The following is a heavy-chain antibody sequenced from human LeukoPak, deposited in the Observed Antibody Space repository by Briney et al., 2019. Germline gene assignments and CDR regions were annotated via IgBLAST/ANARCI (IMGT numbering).Heavy chain of an antibody. CDR1: GGSISGYY. J-gene: IGHJ3*02. Sequence: PSETLSLTCSVSGGSISGYYWNWIRQPAGKGLEWIGRIYSSGRTNYNPSLKNRVTMSVDTSKNQFSLKLRSVTAADTAVYYCARFNYYEVDIWGQGTMVTVSS. CDR3: ARFNYYEVDI. CDR2: IYSSGRT. D-gene: IGHD3-22*01. V-gene: IGHV4-4*07.